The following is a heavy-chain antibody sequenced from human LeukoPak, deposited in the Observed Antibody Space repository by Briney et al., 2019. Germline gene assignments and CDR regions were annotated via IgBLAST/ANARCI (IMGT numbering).Heavy chain of an antibody. V-gene: IGHV3-30-3*01. D-gene: IGHD3-10*01. CDR2: ISYDGSNK. Sequence: GGSLRLSCAASGFTFSSYAMHWVRQAPGKGLEWVAVISYDGSNKYYADSVKGRFTISRDNSKNTLYLQMNSLRAEDTAVYYCARDESGYYYYMDVWGKGTTVTVSS. CDR1: GFTFSSYA. J-gene: IGHJ6*03. CDR3: ARDESGYYYYMDV.